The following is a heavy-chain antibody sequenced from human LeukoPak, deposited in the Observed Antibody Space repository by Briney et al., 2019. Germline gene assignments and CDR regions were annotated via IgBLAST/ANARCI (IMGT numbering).Heavy chain of an antibody. CDR3: ARDTHPPYYFDY. CDR1: GVTFSSYS. CDR2: ISSSSSYI. V-gene: IGHV3-21*01. Sequence: GGSLRLSCAASGVTFSSYSMNWVRQAPGKGLEWVSSISSSSSYIYYADSVKGRFTISRDNAKNSLYLQMNSLRAEDTAVYYCARDTHPPYYFDYWGQGTLVTVSS. J-gene: IGHJ4*02.